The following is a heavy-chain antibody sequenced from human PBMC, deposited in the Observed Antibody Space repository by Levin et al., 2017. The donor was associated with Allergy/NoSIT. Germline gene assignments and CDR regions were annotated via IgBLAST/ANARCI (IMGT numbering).Heavy chain of an antibody. CDR3: ARGEYPFFDY. CDR1: GYIFTDYY. J-gene: IGHJ4*02. Sequence: ASVKVSCKASGYIFTDYYMHWVRQAPGQGLEWMGYINPNSGGTNYAQKFQGRVTMTRDTSISTAYMELSSLRSDDTAVYYCARGEYPFFDYWGQGTLVTVSS. D-gene: IGHD2/OR15-2a*01. V-gene: IGHV1-2*02. CDR2: INPNSGGT.